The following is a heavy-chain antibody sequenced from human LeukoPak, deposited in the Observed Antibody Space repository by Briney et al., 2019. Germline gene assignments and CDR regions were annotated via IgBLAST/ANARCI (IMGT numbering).Heavy chain of an antibody. CDR2: ISYDGSNK. J-gene: IGHJ6*04. CDR1: GFTFSSYA. Sequence: GGSLRLSCAASGFTFSSYAMHWVRQAPGKGLEWVAVISYDGSNKYYADSVKGRLTISRDNSKNTLYLQMNSLRAEDTAVYYCARDLPHYYGSGSYSNYYYYGMDVWGKGTTVTVSS. V-gene: IGHV3-30*04. D-gene: IGHD3-10*01. CDR3: ARDLPHYYGSGSYSNYYYYGMDV.